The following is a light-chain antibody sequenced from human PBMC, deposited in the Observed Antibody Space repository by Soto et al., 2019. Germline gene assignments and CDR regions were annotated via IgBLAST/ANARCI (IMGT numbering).Light chain of an antibody. V-gene: IGKV2-30*01. CDR2: KAS. J-gene: IGKJ1*01. Sequence: DVVMTQSPLSLPVTLGQPASISCRSSRSLVYSDGNAYLNWFQQRPGQSPRRLIYKASNRDSGDTDRFGSSGSGTDFKPDNNRVEAEDVGVYYCMQATHWPPTFGRGTRVEIK. CDR1: RSLVYSDGNAY. CDR3: MQATHWPPT.